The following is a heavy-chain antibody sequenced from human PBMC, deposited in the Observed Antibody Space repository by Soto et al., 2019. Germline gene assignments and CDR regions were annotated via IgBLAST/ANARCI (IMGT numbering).Heavy chain of an antibody. D-gene: IGHD2-2*01. Sequence: SQTLSLTCAISGDSVSNKSAAWNWIRQSPSRGLEWLGRTYYTSRWYNDYAVSVMGRLTINPDTSRNQFSLQLNSVTPDDTAVYYCARDRSPGSTSWYDCWGQGALVTVSS. CDR3: ARDRSPGSTSWYDC. V-gene: IGHV6-1*01. CDR1: GDSVSNKSAA. J-gene: IGHJ5*01. CDR2: TYYTSRWYN.